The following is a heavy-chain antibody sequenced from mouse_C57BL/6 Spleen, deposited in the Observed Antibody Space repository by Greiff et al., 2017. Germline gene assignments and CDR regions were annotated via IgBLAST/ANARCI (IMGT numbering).Heavy chain of an antibody. Sequence: DVMLVESGGGLVKPGGSLKLSCAASGFTFSSYTMSWVRQTPEKRLEWVATISGGGGNTYYPDSVKGRFTISRDNAKNTLYLQMSSLRSEDTALYYCARHYGSSYVYYFDYWGQGTTLTVSS. J-gene: IGHJ2*01. D-gene: IGHD1-1*01. CDR2: ISGGGGNT. V-gene: IGHV5-9*01. CDR1: GFTFSSYT. CDR3: ARHYGSSYVYYFDY.